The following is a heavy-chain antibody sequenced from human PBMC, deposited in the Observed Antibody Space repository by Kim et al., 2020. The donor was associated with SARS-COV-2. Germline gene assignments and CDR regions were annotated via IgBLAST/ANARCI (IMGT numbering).Heavy chain of an antibody. CDR2: INEDGSQK. J-gene: IGHJ4*02. D-gene: IGHD1-1*01. CDR3: ARDTS. V-gene: IGHV3-7*01. CDR1: GFTISSYL. Sequence: VGSLRLFCAASGFTISSYLMSWVRQAPGKGLEWVANINEDGSQKDYVDSVKGRFTISRDNAKNSLFLHMSSLRAEDTAVYYCARDTSWGQGTLVTVSS.